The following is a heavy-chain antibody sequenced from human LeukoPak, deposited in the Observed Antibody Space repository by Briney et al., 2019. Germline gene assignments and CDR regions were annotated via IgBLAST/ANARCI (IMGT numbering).Heavy chain of an antibody. J-gene: IGHJ4*02. Sequence: SVKVSCKASGGTFSSYTTSWVRQAPGQGLEWMGRIIPILGIANYAQKFQGRVTIAADKSTSTAYMELSSLRSEDTAVYYCARDQDYYDSSGYPYYFDYWGQGTLVTVSS. CDR3: ARDQDYYDSSGYPYYFDY. CDR2: IIPILGIA. CDR1: GGTFSSYT. D-gene: IGHD3-22*01. V-gene: IGHV1-69*04.